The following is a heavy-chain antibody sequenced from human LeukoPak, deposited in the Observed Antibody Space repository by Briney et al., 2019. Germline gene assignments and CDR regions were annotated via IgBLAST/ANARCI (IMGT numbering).Heavy chain of an antibody. CDR2: IYHNGRT. J-gene: IGHJ4*02. Sequence: PSETLSLTCTVSGYSISSGYYWGWIRQPPGKGLEWIGSIYHNGRTYYNPSLESRVTISVDRSKNHFSLNLTSVTAADTAVYYCARGDDGIDYWGQGALVTVSS. CDR1: GYSISSGYY. V-gene: IGHV4-38-2*02. D-gene: IGHD1-26*01. CDR3: ARGDDGIDY.